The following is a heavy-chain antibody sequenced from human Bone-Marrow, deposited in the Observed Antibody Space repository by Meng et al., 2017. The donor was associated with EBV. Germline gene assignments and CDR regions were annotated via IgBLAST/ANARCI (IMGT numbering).Heavy chain of an antibody. D-gene: IGHD6-19*01. CDR3: ARDKAVAGTFYLDY. V-gene: IGHV3-33*01. J-gene: IGHJ4*02. Sequence: QVHLVESGGXVVQPGXSLRLSXVXFGFNFNNYGMHWVRLSPGKGLEWVAAIWYDGSEKYYGDSVMGRFTISRDNSMNTLFLQMNSVRVEDTAVYYCARDKAVAGTFYLDYWGQGTLVTVSS. CDR1: GFNFNNYG. CDR2: IWYDGSEK.